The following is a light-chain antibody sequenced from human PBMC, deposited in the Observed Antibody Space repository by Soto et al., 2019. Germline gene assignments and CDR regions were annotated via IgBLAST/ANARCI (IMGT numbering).Light chain of an antibody. CDR1: QDIKNY. CDR3: QPYDSLAQCT. V-gene: IGKV1-33*01. Sequence: DIQMTQSPSSLSASVGDRVTITCQASQDIKNYLNWYQQKPGKAPKLLIYGASNLETGVPSRFSGGGSGTDFTFTITSLQPEDFATSYWQPYDSLAQCTFGGGTKVEIE. J-gene: IGKJ4*01. CDR2: GAS.